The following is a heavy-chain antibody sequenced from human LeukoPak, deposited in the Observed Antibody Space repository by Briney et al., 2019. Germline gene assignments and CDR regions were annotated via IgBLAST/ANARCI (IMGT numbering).Heavy chain of an antibody. V-gene: IGHV5-51*01. CDR3: ARLSGFLEMATIPHFDY. D-gene: IGHD5-24*01. Sequence: GESLKISCKGSGYSFTSYWIGWVRQMPGKGLEWMGIIYPGDSDTRYSPSFQDQVTISADKSISTAYLQWSSLKASDTAMYYCARLSGFLEMATIPHFDYWGQGTLVTVSS. J-gene: IGHJ4*02. CDR2: IYPGDSDT. CDR1: GYSFTSYW.